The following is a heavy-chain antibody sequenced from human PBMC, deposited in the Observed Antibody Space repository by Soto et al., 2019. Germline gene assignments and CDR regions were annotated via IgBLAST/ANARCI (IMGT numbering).Heavy chain of an antibody. J-gene: IGHJ6*03. D-gene: IGHD3-3*01. CDR2: IYYSGST. V-gene: IGHV4-59*08. CDR1: GGSISSYY. CDR3: ARHHPSHDFWSGYAPRLSYYYYMDV. Sequence: SETLSLTCTVSGGSISSYYWSWIRQPPGKGLEWIGYIYYSGSTNYNPSLKSRVTISVDTSKNQFSLKLSSVTAADTAVYYCARHHPSHDFWSGYAPRLSYYYYMDVWGKGTTVTVSS.